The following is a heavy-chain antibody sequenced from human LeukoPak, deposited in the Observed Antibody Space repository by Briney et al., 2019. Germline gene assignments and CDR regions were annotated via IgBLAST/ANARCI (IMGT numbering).Heavy chain of an antibody. D-gene: IGHD3-22*01. V-gene: IGHV3-21*01. J-gene: IGHJ1*01. CDR3: ARAPSEIGGYYPEYFRH. Sequence: GGSLRLSCAASGFTFSSFSINWVRQAPGKGLEWVSVIRSTGDFIYYADSVKGRFTISRDNAKNTLSLQMNSLRAEGTGVYYCARAPSEIGGYYPEYFRHWGQGTLVTVSS. CDR1: GFTFSSFS. CDR2: IRSTGDFI.